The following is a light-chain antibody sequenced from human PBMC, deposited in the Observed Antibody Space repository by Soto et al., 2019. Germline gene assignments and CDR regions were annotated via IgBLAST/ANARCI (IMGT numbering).Light chain of an antibody. J-gene: IGKJ1*01. V-gene: IGKV3-20*01. CDR1: QSINTIY. CDR2: GAS. CDR3: QQYGSSPWT. Sequence: EIVLTQSPGTLSLSPGERATLSCRASQSINTIYLAWYQQKPGQAPKLLIHGASNRATDIPDRFSGSGSGTDFTLTISRLEPEDFAVYYCQQYGSSPWTFGQGTKVEIK.